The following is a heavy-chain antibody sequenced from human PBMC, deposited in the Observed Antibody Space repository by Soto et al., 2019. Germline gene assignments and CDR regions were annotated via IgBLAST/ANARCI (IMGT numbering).Heavy chain of an antibody. J-gene: IGHJ6*02. D-gene: IGHD3-3*01. Sequence: GASVKVSCKASGGTFSSYAISWVRQAPGQGLEWMGGIIAIFGTANYAQKFQGRVTITADESTSTAYMELSSLRSEDTAVYYSARHRLPIFLPHYYSFGMHAWGQGPTATAS. CDR3: ARHRLPIFLPHYYSFGMHA. V-gene: IGHV1-69*13. CDR2: IIAIFGTA. CDR1: GGTFSSYA.